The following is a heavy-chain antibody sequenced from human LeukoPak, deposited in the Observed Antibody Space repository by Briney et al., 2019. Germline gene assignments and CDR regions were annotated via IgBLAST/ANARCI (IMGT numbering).Heavy chain of an antibody. V-gene: IGHV3-66*01. D-gene: IGHD6-13*01. J-gene: IGHJ5*02. Sequence: GGSLRLSCAASGFTVSSNYMSWVRQAPGKGLEWVSVIYSGGSTYYADSVKGRFTISRDNSKNTLYLQMNSLRAEDTAVYYCARDHSSSWYQGWFDPWGQGTLVTVSS. CDR2: IYSGGST. CDR1: GFTVSSNY. CDR3: ARDHSSSWYQGWFDP.